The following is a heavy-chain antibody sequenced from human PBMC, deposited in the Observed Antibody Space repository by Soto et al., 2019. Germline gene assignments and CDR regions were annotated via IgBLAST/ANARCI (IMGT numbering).Heavy chain of an antibody. CDR2: IWYDVSNK. CDR3: ARTVAGPGRGEYYFDY. V-gene: IGHV3-33*01. Sequence: PGGSLRLSCAASGFTFSSYGMHWVRQAPGKGLEWVAVIWYDVSNKYYADSVKGRFTISRDNSKNTLYLQMNSLRAEDTAVYYCARTVAGPGRGEYYFDYWGQGTLVTVSS. CDR1: GFTFSSYG. D-gene: IGHD6-19*01. J-gene: IGHJ4*02.